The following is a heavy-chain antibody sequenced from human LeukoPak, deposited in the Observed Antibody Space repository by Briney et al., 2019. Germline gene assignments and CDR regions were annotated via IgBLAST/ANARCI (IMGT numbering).Heavy chain of an antibody. J-gene: IGHJ3*02. CDR1: GFTFSSYW. CDR3: ARGQTTQYCSGGSCYSRDGAFDI. D-gene: IGHD2-15*01. Sequence: GGSLRLSCAASGFTFSSYWMHWVRQAPGKGLVWVSRINSDGSSTSYADSVKGRFTISRDNAKNTLYLQMNSLRAEDPAVYYCARGQTTQYCSGGSCYSRDGAFDIWGQGTMVTVSS. CDR2: INSDGSST. V-gene: IGHV3-74*01.